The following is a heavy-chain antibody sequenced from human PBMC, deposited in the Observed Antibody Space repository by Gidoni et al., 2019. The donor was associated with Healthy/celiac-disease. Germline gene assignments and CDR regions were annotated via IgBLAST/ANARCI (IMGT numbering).Heavy chain of an antibody. CDR2: IWYDGSNK. D-gene: IGHD2-21*02. V-gene: IGHV3-33*01. CDR1: GFTFSSYG. CDR3: ARLGGDYYLDAFDI. J-gene: IGHJ3*02. Sequence: QVHLVESGGGVVQPGRSLRLSCAASGFTFSSYGMDWVRQAPGKGLEWVAVIWYDGSNKYYADSVKGRFTSSRDNSKNTLYLQINSLRAEDTAVYYCARLGGDYYLDAFDIWGQGTMVTVSS.